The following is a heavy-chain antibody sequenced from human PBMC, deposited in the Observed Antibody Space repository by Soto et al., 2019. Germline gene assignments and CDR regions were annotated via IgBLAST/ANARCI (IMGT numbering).Heavy chain of an antibody. Sequence: ASETLSLTCTVSGGSIINYYWSWIRQPPGKGLEWIGYIYHSGSTYYNPSLKSRVTISVDRSKNQFSLKLSSVTAADTAVYYCARVTDRWGQGTLVTVSS. CDR3: ARVTDR. J-gene: IGHJ5*02. CDR1: GGSIINYY. V-gene: IGHV4-59*12. CDR2: IYHSGST.